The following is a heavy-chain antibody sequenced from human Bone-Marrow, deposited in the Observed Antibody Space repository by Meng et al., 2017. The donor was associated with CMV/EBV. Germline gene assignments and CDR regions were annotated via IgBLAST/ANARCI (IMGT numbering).Heavy chain of an antibody. CDR1: GFTVSSYD. Sequence: GESLKISCAASGFTVSSYDMHWVRQATGKGLEWVSAVGTAGDTYYPGSVKGRFTISRENAKNPLYLQMNSLRAGDTAVYYCARDPRPYFDSWGQGTLVTVSS. CDR3: ARDPRPYFDS. J-gene: IGHJ4*02. CDR2: VGTAGDT. V-gene: IGHV3-13*01.